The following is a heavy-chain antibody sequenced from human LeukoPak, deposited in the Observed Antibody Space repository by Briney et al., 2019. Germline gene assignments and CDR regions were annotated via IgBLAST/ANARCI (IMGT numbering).Heavy chain of an antibody. Sequence: GGSLRFSCVASGFTFSSYAMNWVRQAPGKGLVWVSRIISDGSSTSYADSVKGRFTISRDNAKNTLYLQMNSLRAEDTAVYYCAREDVDITVATSGAFDIWGQGTMVTVSS. CDR2: IISDGSST. CDR1: GFTFSSYA. J-gene: IGHJ3*02. V-gene: IGHV3-74*01. CDR3: AREDVDITVATSGAFDI. D-gene: IGHD6-19*01.